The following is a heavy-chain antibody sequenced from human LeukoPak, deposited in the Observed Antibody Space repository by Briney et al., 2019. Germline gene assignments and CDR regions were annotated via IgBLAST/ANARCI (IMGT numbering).Heavy chain of an antibody. CDR3: ARQERGYDGSGHRAFDI. CDR1: SGSISSSSYY. Sequence: SETLSLTCAVSSGSISSSSYYWGWIRQPPGKGLEWIGSIYYSGSTHYNPSLKSRVTLSVDTSKNQSSLKLRSVTAADTAVYYCARQERGYDGSGHRAFDIWGQGTMVTISS. CDR2: IYYSGST. V-gene: IGHV4-39*01. D-gene: IGHD3-22*01. J-gene: IGHJ3*02.